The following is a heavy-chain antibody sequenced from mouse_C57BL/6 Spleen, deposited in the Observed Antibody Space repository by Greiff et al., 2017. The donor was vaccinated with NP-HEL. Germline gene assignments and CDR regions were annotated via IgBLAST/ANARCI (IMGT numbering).Heavy chain of an antibody. D-gene: IGHD1-1*01. CDR3: ARGGATVVATYWYFDV. CDR2: IYPGDGDT. CDR1: GYAFSSSW. V-gene: IGHV1-82*01. Sequence: QVQLKQSGPELVKPGASVKISCKASGYAFSSSWMNWVKQRPGKGLEWIGRIYPGDGDTNYNGKFKGKATLTADKSSSTAYMQLSSLTSEDSAVYVCARGGATVVATYWYFDVWGTGTTVTVSS. J-gene: IGHJ1*03.